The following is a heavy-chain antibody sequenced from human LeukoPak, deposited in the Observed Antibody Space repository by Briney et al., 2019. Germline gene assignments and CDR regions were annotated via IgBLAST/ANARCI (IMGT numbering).Heavy chain of an antibody. CDR1: GFTLSRFW. CDR2: INGAGSTT. J-gene: IGHJ3*01. CDR3: ARDEGRYCAAVTCYADAFDV. Sequence: GGSLRLSCAASGFTLSRFWMHWVRQVPGKGPVWVSRINGAGSTTNYADSVKGRFTISRDNAKNTLYLQMNSLRAEDTAVYYCARDEGRYCAAVTCYADAFDVWGQGTVVSVSA. V-gene: IGHV3-74*01. D-gene: IGHD2-8*02.